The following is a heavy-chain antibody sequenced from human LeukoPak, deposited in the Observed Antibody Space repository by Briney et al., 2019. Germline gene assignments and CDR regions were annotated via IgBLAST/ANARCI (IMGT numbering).Heavy chain of an antibody. CDR1: TYTLTELS. CDR3: ATAYGSGSYYKPLVDY. D-gene: IGHD3-10*01. Sequence: ASVKVSCKVSTYTLTELSMHWVRQAPGKGLEWMGGFDPEDGETIYAQKFQGRVTMTEDTSTDTAYMELSSLRSEDTAVYYCATAYGSGSYYKPLVDYWGQGTLVTVSS. CDR2: FDPEDGET. J-gene: IGHJ4*02. V-gene: IGHV1-24*01.